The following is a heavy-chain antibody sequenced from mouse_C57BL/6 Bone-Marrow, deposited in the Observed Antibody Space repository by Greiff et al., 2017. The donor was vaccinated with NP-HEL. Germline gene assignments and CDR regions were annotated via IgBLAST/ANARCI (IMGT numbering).Heavy chain of an antibody. J-gene: IGHJ2*01. D-gene: IGHD4-1*01. CDR1: GYTFTSYG. CDR2: IYPRSGNT. Sequence: QVQLKQSGAELARPGASVKLSCKASGYTFTSYGISWVKQRTGQGLEWIGEIYPRSGNTYYNEKFKGKATLTADKSSSTAYMELRSLTSEDSAVYFCARWVGRSSFDYWGQGTTLTVSS. CDR3: ARWVGRSSFDY. V-gene: IGHV1-81*01.